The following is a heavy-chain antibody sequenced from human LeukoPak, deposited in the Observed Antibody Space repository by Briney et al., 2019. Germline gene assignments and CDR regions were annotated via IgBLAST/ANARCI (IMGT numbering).Heavy chain of an antibody. Sequence: GGSLRLSCAASGFTFRSYAMSWVRQAPGKGLEWVSAISGSGGRPSYAGSVKGRFTSSREHSKNTLHLQMNSLRGEDRAVYCCARTGVDCSSTSCYLVYAFDSWGQGTMVTVSS. V-gene: IGHV3-23*01. CDR2: ISGSGGRP. CDR3: ARTGVDCSSTSCYLVYAFDS. J-gene: IGHJ3*02. D-gene: IGHD2-2*01. CDR1: GFTFRSYA.